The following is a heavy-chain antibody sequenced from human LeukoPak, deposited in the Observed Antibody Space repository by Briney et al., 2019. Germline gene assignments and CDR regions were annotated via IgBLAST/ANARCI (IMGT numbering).Heavy chain of an antibody. D-gene: IGHD5-24*01. CDR1: GGSINSYY. CDR3: TRRCKDAYTLYCFDH. J-gene: IGHJ4*02. Sequence: SETLSLTCTVSGGSINSYYWSWIRQPPGKGLEWIGHMYYSGGTNYNPSLESRVTISVDTSKNQFSLKLSSVTAADTAVYYCTRRCKDAYTLYCFDHWGQGTLVTVSS. CDR2: MYYSGGT. V-gene: IGHV4-59*01.